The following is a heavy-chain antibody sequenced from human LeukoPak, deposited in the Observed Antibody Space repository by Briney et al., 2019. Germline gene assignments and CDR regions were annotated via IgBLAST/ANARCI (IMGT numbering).Heavy chain of an antibody. CDR1: GFTFSSYS. J-gene: IGHJ1*01. CDR2: ISGSGGST. Sequence: PGGSLRLSCAASGFTFSSYSMTWVRQAPGKGLEWVSAISGSGGSTYYADSVKGRFTISRDNSKNTLYLQMNSLRAEDTAVYYCAKVSSAAGTEYFQHWGQGTLVTVSS. D-gene: IGHD6-13*01. CDR3: AKVSSAAGTEYFQH. V-gene: IGHV3-23*01.